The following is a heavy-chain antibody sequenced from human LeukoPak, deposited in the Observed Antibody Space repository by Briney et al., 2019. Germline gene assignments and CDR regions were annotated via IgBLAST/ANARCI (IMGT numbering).Heavy chain of an antibody. J-gene: IGHJ6*02. Sequence: GGSLRLSCAVSGFTFSSYGMHWVRQAPGKGLEWVAVVSYDGSNKYYADSVKGRFTISRDNSKNTLYLQMNSLRPKDTAVYYCAKDGYSSGWSVYYYYYGMDVWGQGTTVTVSS. D-gene: IGHD6-19*01. V-gene: IGHV3-30*18. CDR1: GFTFSSYG. CDR3: AKDGYSSGWSVYYYYYGMDV. CDR2: VSYDGSNK.